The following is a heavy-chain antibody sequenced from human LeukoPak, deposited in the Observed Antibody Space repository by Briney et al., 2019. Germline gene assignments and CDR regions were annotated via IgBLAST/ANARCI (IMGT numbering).Heavy chain of an antibody. D-gene: IGHD2-15*01. CDR2: INPNSGGT. CDR3: ARDPGYCSGGSCYGPQYAFDI. J-gene: IGHJ3*02. CDR1: GYTFTGYY. V-gene: IGHV1-2*02. Sequence: GASVKVSCKASGYTFTGYYMHWVRQAPGQGLEWMGWINPNSGGTNYAQKFQGRVTMTRDTSISTAYMELSRLRSDDTAVYYCARDPGYCSGGSCYGPQYAFDIWGQGTMVTVSS.